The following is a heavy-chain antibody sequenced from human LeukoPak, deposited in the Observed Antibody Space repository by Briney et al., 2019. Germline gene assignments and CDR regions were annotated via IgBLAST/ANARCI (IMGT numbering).Heavy chain of an antibody. CDR2: ISTTSNTI. CDR1: GFTFRSYS. D-gene: IGHD2/OR15-2a*01. CDR3: ARALSITPYYFDY. J-gene: IGHJ4*02. V-gene: IGHV3-48*04. Sequence: GGSLRLSCAVSGFTFRSYSMNWVRQAPGKGLEWISYISTTSNTISYADSVKGRFTISRDNAKNSMYPQMSSLRAEDTALYYCARALSITPYYFDYWGLGTLVTVSS.